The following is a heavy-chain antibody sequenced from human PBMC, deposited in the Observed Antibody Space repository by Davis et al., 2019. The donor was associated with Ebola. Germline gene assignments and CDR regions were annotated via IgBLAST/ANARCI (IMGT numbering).Heavy chain of an antibody. J-gene: IGHJ5*02. CDR2: INSDGSST. V-gene: IGHV3-74*01. Sequence: HTGGSLRLSCAASGFTFSSYWMHWVRQAPGKGLVWVSRINSDGSSTSYADSVKGRFTISRDNAKNTLYLQMNSLRAEDTAMYYCARELLWFGDNWFDPWGQGTLVTVSS. CDR3: ARELLWFGDNWFDP. D-gene: IGHD3-10*01. CDR1: GFTFSSYW.